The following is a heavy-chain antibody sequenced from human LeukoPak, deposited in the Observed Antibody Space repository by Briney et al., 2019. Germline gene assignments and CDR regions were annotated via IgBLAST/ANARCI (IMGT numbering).Heavy chain of an antibody. V-gene: IGHV4-59*01. Sequence: PSETLSLTCTVSGGSISTFYWSWVRQSPGKRLEWIGYIYDSGNPRFNPSLNYNPSLKSRVTISVDTSKKEFSLILNSVTAADTAVYYCATGLNVARDEAFDAWGRGTMVVVSS. J-gene: IGHJ3*01. CDR1: GGSISTFY. CDR2: IYDSGNPRFNPSL. CDR3: ATGLNVARDEAFDA. D-gene: IGHD3/OR15-3a*01.